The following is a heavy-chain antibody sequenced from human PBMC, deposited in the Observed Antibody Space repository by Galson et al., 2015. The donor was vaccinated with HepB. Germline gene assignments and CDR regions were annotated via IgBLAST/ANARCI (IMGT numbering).Heavy chain of an antibody. J-gene: IGHJ4*02. D-gene: IGHD3-16*01. CDR3: AREVISWGATSVD. Sequence: CAISGDSVSSNNAAWNWIRQSPSRGLEWLGRTYYRSKWYNDYAVSVNSRTIINPDMSKNQFSLQLTSVTPEDTAVYYCAREVISWGATSVDWGQGILVTVSS. CDR1: GDSVSSNNAA. V-gene: IGHV6-1*01. CDR2: TYYRSKWYN.